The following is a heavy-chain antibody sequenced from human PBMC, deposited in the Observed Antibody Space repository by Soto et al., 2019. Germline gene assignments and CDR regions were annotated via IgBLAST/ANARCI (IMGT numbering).Heavy chain of an antibody. Sequence: GESLKISCKGSGYTFTDYWIGWVRQLPGKGLEWMGRIDPSDSYTNYSPSFQGHVTSSADKSISTAYLQWSSLKASDTAMYYCARRRLGYYYCMDVRRQRTTFT. V-gene: IGHV5-10-1*01. CDR1: GYTFTDYW. J-gene: IGHJ6*02. CDR2: IDPSDSYT. CDR3: ARRRLGYYYCMDV.